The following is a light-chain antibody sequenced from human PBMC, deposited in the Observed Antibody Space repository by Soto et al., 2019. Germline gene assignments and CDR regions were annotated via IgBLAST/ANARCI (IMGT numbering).Light chain of an antibody. J-gene: IGLJ1*01. Sequence: QSALAQPRSVSGSPGQSVTVSCIGTSSDVGGYNSVSWYQEHPGKAPKLMIYDVIKRPSGGPDRFSGSKSGNTASLTISGLLAEDEADYYCCSYVSSYSYVFGTGTKVTVL. CDR1: SSDVGGYNS. CDR2: DVI. V-gene: IGLV2-11*01. CDR3: CSYVSSYSYV.